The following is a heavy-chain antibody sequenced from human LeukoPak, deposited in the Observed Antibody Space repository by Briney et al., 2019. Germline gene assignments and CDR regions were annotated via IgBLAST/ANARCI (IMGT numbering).Heavy chain of an antibody. J-gene: IGHJ4*02. V-gene: IGHV3-53*01. D-gene: IGHD3-10*01. CDR2: IYSGGST. Sequence: PGGSLRLSCAVSGLTVSSNYMSWVRQAPGKGLEGVSAIYSGGSTFYADSVKGRFTISRDNSKNTLYLQMNSLRAEDTAVYYSARDPYNSGSSYFDYWGQGTLVTVSS. CDR3: ARDPYNSGSSYFDY. CDR1: GLTVSSNY.